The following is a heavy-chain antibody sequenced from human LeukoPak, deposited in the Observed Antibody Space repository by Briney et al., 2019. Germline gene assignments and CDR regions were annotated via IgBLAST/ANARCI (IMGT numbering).Heavy chain of an antibody. CDR3: APLLGYCSGGSCPSGGYRFQH. Sequence: GASVKVSCKASGYTFTVYYMHWVRQAPGQGLEWMGWVNPHSGGTNYAQKFQGRVTMTRDTSISTAYMELSSLRSDDTAMYYCAPLLGYCSGGSCPSGGYRFQHWGQGTLVTVSS. CDR2: VNPHSGGT. D-gene: IGHD2-15*01. CDR1: GYTFTVYY. J-gene: IGHJ1*01. V-gene: IGHV1-2*02.